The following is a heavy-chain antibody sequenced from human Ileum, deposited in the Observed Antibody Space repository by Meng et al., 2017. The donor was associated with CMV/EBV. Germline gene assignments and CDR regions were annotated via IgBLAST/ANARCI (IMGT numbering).Heavy chain of an antibody. CDR3: ARAPTVSTGAFYI. V-gene: IGHV3-66*03. Sequence: RQAPGKGLEWVSIIYSSGSTYYADSVKGRFTISRDYSKDTLYLQMNSLRAEDTAVYYYARAPTVSTGAFYIWGQGTMVTVSS. CDR2: IYSSGST. J-gene: IGHJ3*02. D-gene: IGHD1-1*01.